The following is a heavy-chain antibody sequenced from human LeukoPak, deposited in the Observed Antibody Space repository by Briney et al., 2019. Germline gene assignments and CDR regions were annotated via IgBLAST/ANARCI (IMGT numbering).Heavy chain of an antibody. Sequence: ASVKVSCKASGYTFTSYYMHWVRQAPGQGLEWMGMINPSGGSTSYAQKFQGRVTMTRDTSTSTVYMELSSVRSEDTAVYYCARERIAAAGEEFYYYYGMDVWGQGTTVTVSS. CDR3: ARERIAAAGEEFYYYYGMDV. V-gene: IGHV1-46*01. CDR2: INPSGGST. J-gene: IGHJ6*02. CDR1: GYTFTSYY. D-gene: IGHD6-13*01.